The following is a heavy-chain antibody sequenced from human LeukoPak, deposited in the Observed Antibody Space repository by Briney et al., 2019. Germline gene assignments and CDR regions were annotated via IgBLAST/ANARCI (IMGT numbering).Heavy chain of an antibody. CDR2: IYYSGST. V-gene: IGHV4-39*07. D-gene: IGHD3-16*01. CDR1: GGSISSSSYY. Sequence: SETLSLTCTVSGGSISSSSYYWGWIRQPPGKGLEWIGSIYYSGSTYYNPSLKSRATISVDTSKNQFSLTLSSVTAADTAVYYCARVITVRGVIFDYWGQGPLVTVSS. J-gene: IGHJ4*02. CDR3: ARVITVRGVIFDY.